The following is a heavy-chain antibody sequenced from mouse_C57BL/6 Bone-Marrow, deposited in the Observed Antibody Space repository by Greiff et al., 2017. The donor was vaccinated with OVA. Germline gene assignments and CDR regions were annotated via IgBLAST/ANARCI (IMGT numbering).Heavy chain of an antibody. CDR1: GYTFTSYW. Sequence: QVQLQQPGAELVKPGASVKMSCKASGYTFTSYWITWVKQRPGQGLEWIGDIYPGSGSTNYNEKFKSKATLTVDTTSSTAYMQLSSLASEDAAVYYCSSGDYHWDIDVWGTGTTVTVSS. CDR2: IYPGSGST. CDR3: SSGDYHWDIDV. D-gene: IGHD2-4*01. V-gene: IGHV1-55*01. J-gene: IGHJ1*03.